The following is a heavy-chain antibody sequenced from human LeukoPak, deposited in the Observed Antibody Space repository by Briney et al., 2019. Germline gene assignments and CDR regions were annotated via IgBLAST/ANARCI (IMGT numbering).Heavy chain of an antibody. CDR3: AKYKYID. D-gene: IGHD1-1*01. CDR2: INTDGSRT. V-gene: IGHV3-74*01. Sequence: GRSLRLSYAASSFSFGSYWMHWVRQAPGEGLVVVIRINTDGSRTDYADSVKDRFASSRDNAKNTLYLQMNSMRAEDTAVYSCAKYKYIDWGKGTLVTVSS. J-gene: IGHJ4*02. CDR1: SFSFGSYW.